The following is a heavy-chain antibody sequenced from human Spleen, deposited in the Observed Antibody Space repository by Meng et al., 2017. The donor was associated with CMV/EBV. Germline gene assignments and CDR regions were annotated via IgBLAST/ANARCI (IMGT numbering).Heavy chain of an antibody. D-gene: IGHD3-16*01. CDR3: ARGRGGVLDY. CDR1: GGSFSGYY. CDR2: INHSGST. J-gene: IGHJ4*02. V-gene: IGHV4-34*01. Sequence: SLTFAVYGGSFSGYYWSWIRQPPGKGLEWIGEINHSGSTNYNPSLKSRVTISVDTSKNQFSLKLSSVTAADTAVYYCARGRGGVLDYWGQGTLVTVSS.